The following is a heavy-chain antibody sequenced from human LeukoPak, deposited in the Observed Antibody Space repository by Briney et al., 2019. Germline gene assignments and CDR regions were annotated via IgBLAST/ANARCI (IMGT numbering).Heavy chain of an antibody. D-gene: IGHD3-10*01. CDR2: INPNSGGT. CDR3: ARGFSRGEFDP. CDR1: GYTFTGYY. V-gene: IGHV1-2*02. J-gene: IGHJ5*02. Sequence: ASVKVSCKASGYTFTGYYIHWMRQAPGQGLEWMGWINPNSGGTNYAQKFQGRVTMTRDTSISTVYMELSRLRSDDTAVYYCARGFSRGEFDPWGQGTLVTVSS.